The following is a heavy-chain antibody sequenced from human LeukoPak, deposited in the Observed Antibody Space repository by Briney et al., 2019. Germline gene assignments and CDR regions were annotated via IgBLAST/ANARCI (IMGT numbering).Heavy chain of an antibody. J-gene: IGHJ4*02. D-gene: IGHD3-9*01. CDR3: ARGNTLTGYSRY. CDR1: GFTFSSYA. CDR2: ISSNGGST. Sequence: GGSLRLSCAASGFTFSSYAMHWVRQPPGKGLEYVSGISSNGGSTYYANSVKGRFTISRDNSKNTVYLQMGSLRAEDMAVYYCARGNTLTGYSRYWGQETLVTVSS. V-gene: IGHV3-64*01.